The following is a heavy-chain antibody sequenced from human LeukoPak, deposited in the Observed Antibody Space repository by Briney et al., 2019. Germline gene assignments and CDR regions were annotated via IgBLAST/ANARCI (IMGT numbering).Heavy chain of an antibody. V-gene: IGHV4-61*02. CDR1: GGSISSGGYY. Sequence: SQTLSLTCAVSGGSISSGGYYWSWIRQPAGKGLEWIGRIYTSGSTNYNPSLKSRVTMSVDTSKNQFSLKLSSVTAADAAVYYCAAQMATRAHNWFDPWGQGTLVTVSS. J-gene: IGHJ5*02. D-gene: IGHD5-24*01. CDR3: AAQMATRAHNWFDP. CDR2: IYTSGST.